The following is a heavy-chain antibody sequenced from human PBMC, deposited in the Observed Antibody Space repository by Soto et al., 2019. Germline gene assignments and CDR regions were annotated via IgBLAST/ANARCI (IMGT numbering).Heavy chain of an antibody. J-gene: IGHJ5*02. CDR1: GFTFSGYP. CDR3: VRNWFDP. CDR2: IGNNGSNT. Sequence: GGSLRLSCSASGFTFSGYPMHWVRQAPGKGLEYVSAIGNNGSNTYYADSVKGRFTISRDNSKNTLYLQMSSLRAQDTGLYYCVRNWFDPWGQGTLVTVSS. V-gene: IGHV3-64D*06.